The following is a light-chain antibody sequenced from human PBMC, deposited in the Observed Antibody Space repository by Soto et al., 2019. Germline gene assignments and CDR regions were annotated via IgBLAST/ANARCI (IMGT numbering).Light chain of an antibody. Sequence: IQMTQSPSSLSASVGDSVTITCRAGQDIFSSLNWYQHKPGKAPKLLINATSNLQSGVPSRFSGSGSGTDFTLTISSLQPEDFATYYCHQSYNSPPITFGQGTRLEIK. CDR1: QDIFSS. V-gene: IGKV1-39*01. CDR2: ATS. CDR3: HQSYNSPPIT. J-gene: IGKJ5*01.